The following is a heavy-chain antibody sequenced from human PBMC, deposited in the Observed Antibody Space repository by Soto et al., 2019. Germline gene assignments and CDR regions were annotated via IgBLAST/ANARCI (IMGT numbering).Heavy chain of an antibody. J-gene: IGHJ3*02. CDR1: GFSFTTYV. V-gene: IGHV3-30*18. CDR2: ISHDGSYK. Sequence: AGGSPRLSCAASGFSFTTYVMHWVRQAPGKGLEWVAVISHDGSYKYYGDAVKGRFTISRDTSKNAVYLEMNSLRPEDTAVYYCAKGLLAIVGTTLPRDAFNIWGQGTMVTVSS. D-gene: IGHD1-26*01. CDR3: AKGLLAIVGTTLPRDAFNI.